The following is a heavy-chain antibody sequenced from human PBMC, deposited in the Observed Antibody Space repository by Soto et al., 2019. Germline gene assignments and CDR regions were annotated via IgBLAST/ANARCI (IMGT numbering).Heavy chain of an antibody. Sequence: ASVKVSCKASGYTFTSYYINWVRQATGQGLEWMGWMNPNSGNTGYAQKFQGRVTMTRNTSISTAYMELSSLRSEDTAVYYCARERDYDYIWGSYRSKARPFDYWGQGTLVTVSS. J-gene: IGHJ4*02. CDR1: GYTFTSYY. V-gene: IGHV1-8*01. D-gene: IGHD3-16*02. CDR2: MNPNSGNT. CDR3: ARERDYDYIWGSYRSKARPFDY.